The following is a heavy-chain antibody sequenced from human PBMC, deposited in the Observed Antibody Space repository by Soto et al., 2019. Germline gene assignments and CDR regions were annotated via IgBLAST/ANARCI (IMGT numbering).Heavy chain of an antibody. Sequence: QVQLVESGGVVVQPGRSLRLSCGASGFTLSSYGMHWVRQAPGKGLEWVAVIWHDGSKKYYADSVKGRFTISRDNSKNTLDLQMNNLRAEDTAVYYCARDRGSDDPIDYWGQGTLVTVSS. CDR3: ARDRGSDDPIDY. V-gene: IGHV3-33*01. J-gene: IGHJ4*02. CDR2: IWHDGSKK. D-gene: IGHD2-21*01. CDR1: GFTLSSYG.